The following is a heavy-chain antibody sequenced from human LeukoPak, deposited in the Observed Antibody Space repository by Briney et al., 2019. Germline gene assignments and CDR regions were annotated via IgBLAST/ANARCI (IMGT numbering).Heavy chain of an antibody. CDR2: ISSSGSTI. D-gene: IGHD1-1*01. CDR1: GFTFSDYY. Sequence: PRGSLRLSCAASGFTFSDYYMSWIRQAPGKGLEWVSYISSSGSTIYYADSVKGRFTISRDNAKNSLYLQMNSLRAEGTAVYYCARWARGNWNDPYWGQGTLVTVSS. V-gene: IGHV3-11*01. J-gene: IGHJ4*02. CDR3: ARWARGNWNDPY.